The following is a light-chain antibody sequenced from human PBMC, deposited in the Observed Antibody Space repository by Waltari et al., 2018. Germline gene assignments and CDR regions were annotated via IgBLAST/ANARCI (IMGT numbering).Light chain of an antibody. J-gene: IGKJ2*01. Sequence: IVLTQSPGTLSLSPGARATLSCRVSQSVSSSYLSWYQQKPGQAPRLLIYAASSRATGIPDRFRGSGSGTDFTLTISRLEPGDFAVYYCQHYGSAPPVTFGQGTKLEI. CDR3: QHYGSAPPVT. V-gene: IGKV3-20*01. CDR2: AAS. CDR1: QSVSSSY.